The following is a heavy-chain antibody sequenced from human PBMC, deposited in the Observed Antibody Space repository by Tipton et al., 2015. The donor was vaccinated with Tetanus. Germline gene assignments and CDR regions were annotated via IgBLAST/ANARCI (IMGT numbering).Heavy chain of an antibody. Sequence: RSLRLSCAASGFSFSTYNFHWVRQAPGKGLEWVAVIWYDGTTKYYADSVNGRFTISRDNSKNALFLQMNSLRAEDTAVYYCARETSLTTSYWGQGTLVTVPS. CDR3: ARETSLTTSY. CDR2: IWYDGTTK. CDR1: GFSFSTYN. V-gene: IGHV3-33*01. J-gene: IGHJ1*01. D-gene: IGHD4-17*01.